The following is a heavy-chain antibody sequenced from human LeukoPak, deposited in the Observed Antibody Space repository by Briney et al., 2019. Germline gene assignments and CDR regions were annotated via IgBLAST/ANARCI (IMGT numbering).Heavy chain of an antibody. CDR1: GGSISSYY. CDR3: ARAGWIITSGIDY. J-gene: IGHJ4*02. CDR2: IYYSGST. Sequence: TSETLSLTCTVSGGSISSYYWSWIRQPPGKGLEWIGYIYYSGSTNYNPSLKSRVTISLDTSKNQFSLNLKSVTAADTAVYYCARAGWIITSGIDYWGQGALVTVSS. D-gene: IGHD3-10*01. V-gene: IGHV4-59*08.